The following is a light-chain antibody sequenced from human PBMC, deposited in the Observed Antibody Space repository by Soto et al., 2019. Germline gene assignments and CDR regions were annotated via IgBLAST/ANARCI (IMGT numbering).Light chain of an antibody. J-gene: IGLJ1*01. CDR1: SSDVGGYNY. Sequence: QSALTQPPSASGSPGQSVTISCTGTSSDVGGYNYVSWYQQHPGKAPKLIIYEVTKRPSGVPDRFSGSKSGNTASLTVSGLQAEDEADYYCDSYAGSYNLGYVFGTGTKVTVL. CDR3: DSYAGSYNLGYV. V-gene: IGLV2-8*01. CDR2: EVT.